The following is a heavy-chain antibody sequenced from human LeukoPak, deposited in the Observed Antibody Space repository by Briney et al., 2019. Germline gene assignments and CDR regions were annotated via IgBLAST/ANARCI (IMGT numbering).Heavy chain of an antibody. D-gene: IGHD3-3*01. J-gene: IGHJ6*02. Sequence: SETLSLTCAVSGYSISSGYYWGWIRQPPGKGLEWIGSIYHSGSTYYNPSLKSRVTISVDTSKNQFSLKLSSVTAADTAVYYCARGRGGFLEGLNRFDYYYGMDVWGQGTTVTVSS. CDR3: ARGRGGFLEGLNRFDYYYGMDV. CDR1: GYSISSGYY. CDR2: IYHSGST. V-gene: IGHV4-38-2*01.